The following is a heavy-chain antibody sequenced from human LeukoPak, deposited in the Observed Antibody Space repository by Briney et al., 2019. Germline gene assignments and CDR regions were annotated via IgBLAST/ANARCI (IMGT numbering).Heavy chain of an antibody. Sequence: PGGSLRLSCAASGFTVSSDYMSWVRQAPGKGLEWVSIIYSGGDTYYADSVKGRFTISRDNSKNTLYLQMNSLRAEDTAVYYCARGVGSSVDYWGQGTLVTVSS. V-gene: IGHV3-66*02. CDR3: ARGVGSSVDY. J-gene: IGHJ4*02. CDR1: GFTVSSDY. D-gene: IGHD6-25*01. CDR2: IYSGGDT.